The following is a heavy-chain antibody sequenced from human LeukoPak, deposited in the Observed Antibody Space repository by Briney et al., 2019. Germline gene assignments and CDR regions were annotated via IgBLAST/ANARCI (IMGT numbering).Heavy chain of an antibody. J-gene: IGHJ4*02. CDR1: GYTFTGYY. CDR2: INPNSGGT. V-gene: IGHV1-2*02. D-gene: IGHD6-13*01. Sequence: ASVKVSCKASGYTFTGYYMHWVRQAPGQGLEWMGWINPNSGGTNYAQKFQGRVTMTRDTSISTAYMELSRLRPDDTAVYYCASPVAAAGTTPPKSDYWGQGTLVTVSS. CDR3: ASPVAAAGTTPPKSDY.